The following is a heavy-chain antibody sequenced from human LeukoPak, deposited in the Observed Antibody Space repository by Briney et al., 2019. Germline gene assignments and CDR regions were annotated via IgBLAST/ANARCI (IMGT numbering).Heavy chain of an antibody. CDR1: GYTFTSYG. CDR2: ISAYNGNT. V-gene: IGHV1-18*01. CDR3: VRGDYDFWSGYFGPFDY. Sequence: GASVKVSCKASGYTFTSYGISWVRQAPGQGLEWMGWISAYNGNTNHAQKLQGRVTMTTNTSTSTAYMELRSLRSDDTAVYYYVRGDYDFWSGYFGPFDYWGQGTLVTVSS. J-gene: IGHJ4*02. D-gene: IGHD3-3*01.